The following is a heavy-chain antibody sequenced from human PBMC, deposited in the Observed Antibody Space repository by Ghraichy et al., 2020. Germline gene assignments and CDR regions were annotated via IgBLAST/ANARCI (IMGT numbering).Heavy chain of an antibody. CDR3: ARATIRDGMDV. J-gene: IGHJ6*02. Sequence: SETLSLTCAVYGGTFSDYQWTWIRQPPGEGLDWIGDINHSGSTNYNVSLKSRVIISLDTSKNQFSLKLRSVTAADTAVYYCARATIRDGMDVWGQGTTVTVSS. CDR2: INHSGST. D-gene: IGHD5-24*01. V-gene: IGHV4-34*01. CDR1: GGTFSDYQ.